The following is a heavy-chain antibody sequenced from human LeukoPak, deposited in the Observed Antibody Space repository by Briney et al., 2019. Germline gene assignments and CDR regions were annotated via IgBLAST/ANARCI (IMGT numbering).Heavy chain of an antibody. CDR2: IYSSGTT. CDR3: ARGLAMVKPFDY. V-gene: IGHV4-4*07. CDR1: GGSISGYF. Sequence: SETLSLTCTVSGGSISGYFWAWIRRPAGKGLEWIGRIYSSGTTNYNLSLNSRVTMSVDTSKNQFSLSLTSVTAADTAVYYCARGLAMVKPFDYWGQGTLVTVSS. D-gene: IGHD5-18*01. J-gene: IGHJ4*02.